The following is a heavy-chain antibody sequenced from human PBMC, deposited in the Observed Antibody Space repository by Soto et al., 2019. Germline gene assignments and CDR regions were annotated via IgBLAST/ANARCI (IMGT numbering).Heavy chain of an antibody. Sequence: GASVKVSCKASGYTFTSYDINWVRQATGQGLEWMGGMNPNSGKAGYAQKFQGRVTMTRNTSISTAYMELSSLRSDYTAVYYCMGIAAAGPDAFDIWGQGTMVTVSS. D-gene: IGHD6-13*01. V-gene: IGHV1-8*01. J-gene: IGHJ3*02. CDR3: MGIAAAGPDAFDI. CDR2: MNPNSGKA. CDR1: GYTFTSYD.